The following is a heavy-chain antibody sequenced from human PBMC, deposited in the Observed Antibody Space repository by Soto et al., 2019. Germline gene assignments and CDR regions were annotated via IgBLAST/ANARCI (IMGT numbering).Heavy chain of an antibody. V-gene: IGHV1-24*01. CDR2: FDPEDGET. Sequence: ASVKVSCKASGYTFTSYGISWVRQAPGKGLEWMGGFDPEDGETIYAQKFQGRVTMTEDTSTDTAYMELSSLRSEDTAVYYCATGDFWSGHNWFDPWGQGTLVTVSS. J-gene: IGHJ5*02. CDR1: GYTFTSYG. D-gene: IGHD3-3*01. CDR3: ATGDFWSGHNWFDP.